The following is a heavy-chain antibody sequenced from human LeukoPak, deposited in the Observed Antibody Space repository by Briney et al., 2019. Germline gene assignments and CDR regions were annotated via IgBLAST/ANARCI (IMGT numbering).Heavy chain of an antibody. CDR2: ISYDGSNK. J-gene: IGHJ5*02. CDR3: ARERGGRYYYDSSGYYLNWFDP. Sequence: GRSLRLSCAASGFTFSSYAMHWVRQAPGKGLEWVAVISYDGSNKYYADSVKGRFTISRDNSKNTLYLQMNSLRAEDTAVYYCARERGGRYYYDSSGYYLNWFDPWGQGTLVTVSS. V-gene: IGHV3-30-3*01. D-gene: IGHD3-22*01. CDR1: GFTFSSYA.